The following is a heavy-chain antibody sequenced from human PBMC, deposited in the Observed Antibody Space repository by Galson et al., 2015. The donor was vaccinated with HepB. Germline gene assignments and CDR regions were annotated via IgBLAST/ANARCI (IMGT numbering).Heavy chain of an antibody. CDR1: EFTFSSYG. Sequence: SLRLSCAASEFTFSSYGMHWVRQAPGQGLDWVAVIWYDGSNQYYADSVKGRFTISRDNSKNTLYLHMNSLRAEDTAVYYCARATAESAFDIWGQGTMVTVSS. CDR3: ARATAESAFDI. J-gene: IGHJ3*02. V-gene: IGHV3-33*01. CDR2: IWYDGSNQ.